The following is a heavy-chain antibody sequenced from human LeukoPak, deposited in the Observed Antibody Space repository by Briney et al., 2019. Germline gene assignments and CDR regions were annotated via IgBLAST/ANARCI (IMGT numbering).Heavy chain of an antibody. Sequence: GGSLRLSCAASGFTFSNFAMSWVRQAPGKGLECVSTISSSGGSKFYADSVKGRFTISSDISKKTLYLQMNSLRAEDTAVYYCAKGRIDTGGYYYFDCWGQGTLVTVSS. D-gene: IGHD3-22*01. V-gene: IGHV3-23*01. CDR3: AKGRIDTGGYYYFDC. J-gene: IGHJ4*02. CDR2: ISSSGGSK. CDR1: GFTFSNFA.